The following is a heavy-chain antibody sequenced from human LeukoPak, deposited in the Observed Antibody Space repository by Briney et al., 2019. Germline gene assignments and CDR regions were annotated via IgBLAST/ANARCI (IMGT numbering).Heavy chain of an antibody. D-gene: IGHD6-13*01. CDR2: ISGSGGST. CDR3: AKDPGYSSSWYGPRALFDY. J-gene: IGHJ4*02. Sequence: GGSLRLSCAASGFTFSSYAMSWVRQAPGKGLEWVSAISGSGGSTYYADSVKGRFTISRDNSKNTLYLQMNSLRAEDTAVYYCAKDPGYSSSWYGPRALFDYWGQGTLVTVSS. V-gene: IGHV3-23*01. CDR1: GFTFSSYA.